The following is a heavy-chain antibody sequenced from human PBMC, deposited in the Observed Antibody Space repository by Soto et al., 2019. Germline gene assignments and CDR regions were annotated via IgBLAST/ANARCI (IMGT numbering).Heavy chain of an antibody. CDR2: INAGNGNT. J-gene: IGHJ5*02. V-gene: IGHV1-3*01. D-gene: IGHD6-19*01. Sequence: GASVKVSCKASGYTFTSYAMHWVRQAPGQRLEWMGWINAGNGNTKYSQKFQGRVTITRDTSASTAYMELSSLRSEDTAVYYCARVRYSSGWYSWFDPWGQGTLVTVSS. CDR1: GYTFTSYA. CDR3: ARVRYSSGWYSWFDP.